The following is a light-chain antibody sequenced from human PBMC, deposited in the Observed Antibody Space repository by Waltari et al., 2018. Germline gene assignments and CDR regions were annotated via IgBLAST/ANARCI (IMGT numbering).Light chain of an antibody. J-gene: IGLJ2*01. CDR2: DVS. CDR1: SSDVGGYNY. Sequence: QSALTQPRSVSGSPGPSVTISCTGTSSDVGGYNYVPWYQQHPGKAPKLMIYDVSTRPSGVPDRFSGSKSGNTASLTISGLQAEDEADYYCCSYAGSFVVFGGGTKLTVL. CDR3: CSYAGSFVV. V-gene: IGLV2-11*01.